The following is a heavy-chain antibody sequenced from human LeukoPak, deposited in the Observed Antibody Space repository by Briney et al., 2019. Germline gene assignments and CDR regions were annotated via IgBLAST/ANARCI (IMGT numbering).Heavy chain of an antibody. CDR1: GFTFSRYT. CDR2: ISSNSGFK. D-gene: IGHD3-3*01. Sequence: PGGSLRLSCAASGFTFSRYTMNWVRQAPGKGLEWVSSISSNSGFKKYADSLKGRFTISRDNSKNTLDLQMNSLRAEDTAVYYCAKRSGGPSPFDYWGQGALVTVSS. CDR3: AKRSGGPSPFDY. J-gene: IGHJ4*02. V-gene: IGHV3-21*04.